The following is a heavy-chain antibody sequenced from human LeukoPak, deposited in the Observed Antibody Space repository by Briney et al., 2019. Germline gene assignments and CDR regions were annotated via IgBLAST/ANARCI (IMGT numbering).Heavy chain of an antibody. CDR1: GGSISSYY. Sequence: SETLSLTCTVSGGSISSYYWSWIRQPPGKGLEWIGYIYYSGSTNYNPSLKSRVTISVDTSKNQFSLKLSSVTAADTAVYYCARVLKWFGADAFDIWGQGTMVTVSS. J-gene: IGHJ3*02. V-gene: IGHV4-59*08. CDR3: ARVLKWFGADAFDI. D-gene: IGHD3-10*01. CDR2: IYYSGST.